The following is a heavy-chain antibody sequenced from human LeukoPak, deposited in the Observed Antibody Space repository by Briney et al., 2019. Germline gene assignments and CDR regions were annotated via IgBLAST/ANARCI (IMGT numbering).Heavy chain of an antibody. CDR3: ARLQGDY. J-gene: IGHJ4*02. CDR1: GGSISTYF. Sequence: SETLSLTCTVSGGSISTYFWSWIRQPPGKGLEWIGNIFPSESTNYNPSLKSRVTISVDTSKNQLSLKLTSVTAADTAVYYCARLQGDYWGQGTLVTVSS. V-gene: IGHV4-59*01. CDR2: IFPSEST.